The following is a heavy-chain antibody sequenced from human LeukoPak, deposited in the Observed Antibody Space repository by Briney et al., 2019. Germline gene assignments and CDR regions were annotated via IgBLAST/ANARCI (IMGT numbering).Heavy chain of an antibody. J-gene: IGHJ6*02. CDR1: GASFSGYY. D-gene: IGHD3-9*01. V-gene: IGHV4-34*01. CDR3: ARTIQYYDILTGYYGAYGMDV. CDR2: INHSGSN. Sequence: SETLSLTYAVYGASFSGYYWSWIRQPPGEGLEWIGEINHSGSNNSHTSLKSRVPISVETSKNQCSLKLSSVTAAATALYYWARTIQYYDILTGYYGAYGMDVWGQETTVTVAS.